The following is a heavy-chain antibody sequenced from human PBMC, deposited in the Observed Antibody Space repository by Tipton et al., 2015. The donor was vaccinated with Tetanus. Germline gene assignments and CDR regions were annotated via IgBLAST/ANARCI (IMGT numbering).Heavy chain of an antibody. D-gene: IGHD5-12*01. V-gene: IGHV1-46*04. Sequence: QLVQSGAEVKKPGASVTVSCRASGYSFSDYYIHWMRQAPGQGPEWLGIINPGHGSKSYSQKLEGRLTLTRDTSTSTVYMEVRSLRSDDTAVYYCVREINGGNSGYDYYFDNWGQGTLVTVSA. J-gene: IGHJ4*02. CDR2: INPGHGSK. CDR1: GYSFSDYY. CDR3: VREINGGNSGYDYYFDN.